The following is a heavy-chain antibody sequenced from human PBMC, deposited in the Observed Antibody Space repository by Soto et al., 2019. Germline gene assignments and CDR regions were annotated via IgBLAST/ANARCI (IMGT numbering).Heavy chain of an antibody. CDR1: GDSLDYYY. V-gene: IGHV4-59*01. J-gene: IGHJ6*02. Sequence: SETLSLTCTVSGDSLDYYYWSWIRQPPGKGLEWIGDVSDSGRTNYNPSLRSRVTISVDTSKNQFSLKLNSVTAADTAVYYCARDSTTWFPYYGIDVWGQGTTVTVSS. D-gene: IGHD2-2*01. CDR2: VSDSGRT. CDR3: ARDSTTWFPYYGIDV.